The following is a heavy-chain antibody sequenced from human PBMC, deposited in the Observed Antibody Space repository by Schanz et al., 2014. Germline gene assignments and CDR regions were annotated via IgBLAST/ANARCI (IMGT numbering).Heavy chain of an antibody. V-gene: IGHV3-23*04. CDR3: AKDDTQVNGMDV. CDR1: GFTFSSNA. CDR2: ITSNGGGT. Sequence: VQLVESGGGLVKPGGSLRLSCAASGFTFSSNAMCWVRQAPGKGLEWVSTITSNGGGTYYADSVKGRFTISRDNSKNTLHLQMNSLRVEDTAVYYCAKDDTQVNGMDVWGQGTLVTVSS. J-gene: IGHJ6*02.